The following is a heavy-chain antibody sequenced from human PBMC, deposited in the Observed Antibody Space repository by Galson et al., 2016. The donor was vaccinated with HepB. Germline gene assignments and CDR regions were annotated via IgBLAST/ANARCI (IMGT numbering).Heavy chain of an antibody. V-gene: IGHV3-49*03. J-gene: IGHJ5*02. CDR1: GFYFGDHA. Sequence: SLRLSCAASGFYFGDHAMSWFRQAPGKGLEWVGFIRSKPYGGTQEYAASVRGRFTISRDDAKSIAYLQISSLQTEDTAVYFCAKDSGAALAGTGHLWLDPWGQGTLVIVSS. D-gene: IGHD6-19*01. CDR2: IRSKPYGGTQ. CDR3: AKDSGAALAGTGHLWLDP.